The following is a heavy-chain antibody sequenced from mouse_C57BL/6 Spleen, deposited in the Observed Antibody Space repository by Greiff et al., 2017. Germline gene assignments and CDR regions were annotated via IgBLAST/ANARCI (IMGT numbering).Heavy chain of an antibody. CDR3: AKEGAYNDGGSGYIDV. CDR1: GYSFTDYN. CDR2: INPNYGTT. J-gene: IGHJ1*03. Sequence: VQLQQSGPELVKPGASVKISCKASGYSFTDYNMNWVKQSNGKSLEWIGVINPNYGTTSYNQKFKGKATLTVDQSSSTAYMQLNSLTSEDSAVYDCAKEGAYNDGGSGYIDVWGTGTTVTVSS. D-gene: IGHD1-1*01. V-gene: IGHV1-39*01.